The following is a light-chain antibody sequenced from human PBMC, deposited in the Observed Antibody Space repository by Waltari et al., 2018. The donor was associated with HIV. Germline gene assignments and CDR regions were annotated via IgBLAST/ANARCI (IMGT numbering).Light chain of an antibody. J-gene: IGLJ3*02. CDR3: AAWDDSLNGVV. CDR2: TNN. CDR1: NSNIRSNT. Sequence: QSVLTQPPSASGTPGQRVTISCSGSNSNIRSNTVNWYQQLPGPAPKLLIYTNNQRPSGFPDRYSGSKSGTSASLAISRLQSEDEADYYCAAWDDSLNGVVFGGGTRLTVL. V-gene: IGLV1-44*01.